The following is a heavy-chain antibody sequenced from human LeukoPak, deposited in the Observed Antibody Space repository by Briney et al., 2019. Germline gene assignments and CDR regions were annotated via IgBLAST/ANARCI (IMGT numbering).Heavy chain of an antibody. D-gene: IGHD1-1*01. J-gene: IGHJ6*03. CDR3: ARDQGVTTNYYYYYYMDV. Sequence: SETLSLTCTVSGGSISSYYWSWIRQPAGKGLEWIGRIYTSGSTNYNPSLKSRVTMSVDTSKNQSSLKLSSVTAADTAVYYCARDQGVTTNYYYYYYMDVWGKGTTVTISS. CDR1: GGSISSYY. V-gene: IGHV4-4*07. CDR2: IYTSGST.